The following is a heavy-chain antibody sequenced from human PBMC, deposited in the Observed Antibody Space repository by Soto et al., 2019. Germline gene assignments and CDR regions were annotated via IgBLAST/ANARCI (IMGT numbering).Heavy chain of an antibody. CDR2: INPSGGST. CDR3: ARGSPLVRGVIRHSWFDP. Sequence: ASVKVSCKASGYTFTSYYMHWVRQAPGQGLEWMGIINPSGGSTSYAQKFQGRVTMTRDTSTSTVYMELSSLRSEDTAVYYCARGSPLVRGVIRHSWFDPWGQGTLVTVSS. J-gene: IGHJ5*02. D-gene: IGHD3-10*01. CDR1: GYTFTSYY. V-gene: IGHV1-46*01.